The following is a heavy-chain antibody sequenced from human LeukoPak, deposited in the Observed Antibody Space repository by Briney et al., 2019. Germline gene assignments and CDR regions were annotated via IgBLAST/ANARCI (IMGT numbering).Heavy chain of an antibody. V-gene: IGHV3-21*01. Sequence: GGSLRLSCAASGFTFSSYSMNWVRQAPGKGLEWVSSISSSSSYIYYADSVKGRFTISRDNAKNSLYLQMNSLRAEDTAVYYCARRRYDSRGYSYGFDYWGQGTLVTVSS. D-gene: IGHD5-18*01. CDR2: ISSSSSYI. CDR1: GFTFSSYS. CDR3: ARRRYDSRGYSYGFDY. J-gene: IGHJ4*02.